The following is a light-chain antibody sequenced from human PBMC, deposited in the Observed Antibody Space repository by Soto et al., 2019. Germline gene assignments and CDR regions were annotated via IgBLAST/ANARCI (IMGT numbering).Light chain of an antibody. CDR2: VAS. J-gene: IGKJ1*01. CDR3: QHYNSYSEA. V-gene: IGKV3-15*01. CDR1: QDIVTN. Sequence: IVMTQSPVTLSVSHGERATLSCRASQDIVTNVAWYHQRPGQAPSRLIYVASSSATDIPARFSGSGSGTEFTLTISSLQPDDVATDYCQHYNSYSEAFGQGTKVDIK.